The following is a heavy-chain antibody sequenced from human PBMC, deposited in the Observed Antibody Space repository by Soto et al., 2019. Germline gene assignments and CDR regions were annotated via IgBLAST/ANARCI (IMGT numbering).Heavy chain of an antibody. CDR1: GFTFRTYA. J-gene: IGHJ6*02. CDR2: ISGSGGSR. CDR3: AKGSAATHYYYYAMEV. Sequence: EVQLLESGGGFIQPGGSLRISCAASGFTFRTYALTWVRQAPGKGLEWVSVISGSGGSRYYADSVKGRFTVSRDNSKNTLYLQMNSLGADDTGVYFCAKGSAATHYYYYAMEVWGQGTTVTVSS. V-gene: IGHV3-23*01. D-gene: IGHD2-15*01.